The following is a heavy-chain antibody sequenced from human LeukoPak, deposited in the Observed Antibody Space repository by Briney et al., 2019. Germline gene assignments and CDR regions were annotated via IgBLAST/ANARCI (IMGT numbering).Heavy chain of an antibody. V-gene: IGHV3-48*03. D-gene: IGHD3-10*01. CDR1: GFTFSSYE. CDR3: AREVYYGSERFDY. J-gene: IGHJ4*02. CDR2: ISSSGSTV. Sequence: PGGSLRLSCAASGFTFSSYEMNWVRQAPGKGLEWVSYISSSGSTVYYADSVKGRFTISRDNAKNSLYLQMNSLRAEDTAVYYCAREVYYGSERFDYWGQGTLVTVSS.